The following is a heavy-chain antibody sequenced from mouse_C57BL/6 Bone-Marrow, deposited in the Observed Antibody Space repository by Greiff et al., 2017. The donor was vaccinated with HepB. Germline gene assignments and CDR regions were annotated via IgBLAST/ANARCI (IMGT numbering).Heavy chain of an antibody. V-gene: IGHV3-1*01. Sequence: EVQLQQSGPGMVKPSQSLSLTCTVTGYSITSGYDWHWIRHFPGNKLEWMGYISYSGSTNYNPSLKSRISITHDTSKNHFFLKLNSVTTEDTATYYCASHYGSSYVEFAYWGQGTLVTVSA. CDR3: ASHYGSSYVEFAY. D-gene: IGHD1-1*01. CDR2: ISYSGST. CDR1: GYSITSGYD. J-gene: IGHJ3*01.